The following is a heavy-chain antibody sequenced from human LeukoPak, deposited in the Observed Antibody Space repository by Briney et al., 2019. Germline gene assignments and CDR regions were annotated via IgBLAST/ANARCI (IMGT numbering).Heavy chain of an antibody. J-gene: IGHJ3*02. CDR2: ISGSGDRT. D-gene: IGHD3-10*01. CDR1: GFTFSSSA. CDR3: AATYGSGSRGDAFDI. V-gene: IGHV3-23*01. Sequence: GGSLRLSCAASGFTFSSSAMSWVRQAPGKGLEWVSTISGSGDRTYYADSVKGRFTISRDNSKKMLYLQMNSLRAEDTAVYYCAATYGSGSRGDAFDIWGQGTMVTVSS.